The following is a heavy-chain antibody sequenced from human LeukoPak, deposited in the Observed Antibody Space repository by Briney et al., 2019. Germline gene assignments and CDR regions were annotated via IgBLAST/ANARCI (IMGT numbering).Heavy chain of an antibody. CDR1: GYTFTSYD. V-gene: IGHV1-2*02. D-gene: IGHD3-10*01. CDR2: INPNSGGT. Sequence: ASVKVSCKASGYTFTSYDINWVRQAPGQGLECMGWINPNSGGTNYAQKFQGRVTMTRDTSISTAYMEVSSLRSDDTAVYYCATIPYGSGIIDYWGQGTLVTVSS. CDR3: ATIPYGSGIIDY. J-gene: IGHJ4*02.